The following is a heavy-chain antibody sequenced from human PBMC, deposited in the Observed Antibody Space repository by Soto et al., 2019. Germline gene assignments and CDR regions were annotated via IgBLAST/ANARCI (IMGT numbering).Heavy chain of an antibody. CDR3: ARDQGSHPGD. Sequence: QVQLRESGPGLVRPSGTLSLTCAVSGGSISNDNWWSWVRQHPGKGLEWIGEIYHSGSTNYNPSLKSRVTMSVVPSKNLFSLTLNSVTAADTAFYYCARDQGSHPGDWGQGTLVSVSS. CDR1: GGSISNDNW. V-gene: IGHV4-4*02. J-gene: IGHJ4*02. CDR2: IYHSGST. D-gene: IGHD6-13*01.